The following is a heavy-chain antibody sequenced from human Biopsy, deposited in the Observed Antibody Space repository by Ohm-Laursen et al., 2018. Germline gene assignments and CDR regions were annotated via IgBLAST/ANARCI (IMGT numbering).Heavy chain of an antibody. D-gene: IGHD3-10*01. CDR1: GDTFTKYG. CDR2: IIPIVDIV. Sequence: SVKVSCKASGDTFTKYGIFWVRQAPGQGLEWMGRIIPIVDIVNYAQRFQGRVTMTADKSTSTAYLDLSSLISEDTAVYYCARGGSGSGYYGMDVWGQGTTVIVSS. V-gene: IGHV1-69*04. CDR3: ARGGSGSGYYGMDV. J-gene: IGHJ6*02.